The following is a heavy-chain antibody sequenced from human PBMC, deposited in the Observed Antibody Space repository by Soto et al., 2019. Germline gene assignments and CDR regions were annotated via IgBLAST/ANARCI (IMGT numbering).Heavy chain of an antibody. CDR1: GFTFSSYG. Sequence: QVQLVESGGGVVQPGRSLRLSCAASGFTFSSYGMHWVRQAPGKGLEWAAVIWYDGSNKYYADSVKGRFTISRDNSKNTLYLQMNSLRAEDTAVYYCARDGIKGGGYDFPDYWGQGTLVTVSS. CDR3: ARDGIKGGGYDFPDY. D-gene: IGHD5-12*01. J-gene: IGHJ4*02. CDR2: IWYDGSNK. V-gene: IGHV3-33*01.